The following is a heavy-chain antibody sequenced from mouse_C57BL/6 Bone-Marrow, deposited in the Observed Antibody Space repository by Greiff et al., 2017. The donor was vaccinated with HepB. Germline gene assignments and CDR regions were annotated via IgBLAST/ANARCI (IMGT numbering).Heavy chain of an antibody. CDR2: ISNLAYSI. CDR3: ARRLTGRYAMDY. V-gene: IGHV5-15*04. D-gene: IGHD4-1*01. J-gene: IGHJ4*01. CDR1: GFTFSDYG. Sequence: EVMLVESGGGLVQPGGSLKLSCAASGFTFSDYGMAWVRQAPRKGPEWVAFISNLAYSIYYADTVKGRFTISRENAKNTLYLEMSSLRSEDTAMYYCARRLTGRYAMDYWGQGTSVTVSS.